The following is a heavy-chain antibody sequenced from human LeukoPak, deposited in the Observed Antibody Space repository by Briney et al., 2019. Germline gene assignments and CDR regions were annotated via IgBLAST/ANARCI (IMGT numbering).Heavy chain of an antibody. CDR1: GFTFSNYW. J-gene: IGHJ4*02. V-gene: IGHV3-7*05. D-gene: IGHD2-15*01. CDR3: ARGPRKYCSGGHCYSAFDY. CDR2: IKQDESEK. Sequence: GGSLRLSCAASGFTFSNYWMSWVRQAPGEGLEWVANIKQDESEKYYVDSVKGRFTISRDNAKNSLYLQMNSLRAEDTAVYYCARGPRKYCSGGHCYSAFDYWGQGTLVTVSS.